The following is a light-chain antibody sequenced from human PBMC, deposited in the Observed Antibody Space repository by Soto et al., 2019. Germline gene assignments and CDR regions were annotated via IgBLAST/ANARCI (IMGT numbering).Light chain of an antibody. CDR3: QQYGSSLWT. CDR2: GAS. V-gene: IGKV3-20*01. Sequence: EIVLTQSPGTLSLSPGERATLSCRASQSVSSSYLAWYQQKPGQAPRLLIYGASSRATGIPDRFSGSGSGTDFTLTISRLEPEDFAVYYCQQYGSSLWTIGQGTKVESK. CDR1: QSVSSSY. J-gene: IGKJ1*01.